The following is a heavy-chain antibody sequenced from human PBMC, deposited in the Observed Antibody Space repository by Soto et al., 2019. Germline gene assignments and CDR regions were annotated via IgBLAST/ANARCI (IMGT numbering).Heavy chain of an antibody. D-gene: IGHD5-18*01. V-gene: IGHV3-23*01. CDR2: ISGSGGST. CDR3: AKDRVQLWLLADY. Sequence: SGGSLRLSCAASGLSFSDYYMSWIRQAPGKGLEWVSAISGSGGSTYYADSVKGRFTISRDNSKNTLYLQMNSLRAEDTAVYYCAKDRVQLWLLADYWGQGTLVTVSS. J-gene: IGHJ4*02. CDR1: GLSFSDYY.